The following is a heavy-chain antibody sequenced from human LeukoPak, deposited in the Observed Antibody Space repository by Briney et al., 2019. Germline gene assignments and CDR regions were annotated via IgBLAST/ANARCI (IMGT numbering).Heavy chain of an antibody. V-gene: IGHV3-48*03. CDR1: GFTFSSYE. J-gene: IGHJ6*04. Sequence: GGSLRLSCAASGFTFSSYEMNWVRQAPGKGLEWVSCISSSSSTIYYADSVKGRFTISRDNAKNSLYLQMNSLRAEDTAVYYCAELGITMIGGVWGKGTTVTISS. D-gene: IGHD3-10*02. CDR3: AELGITMIGGV. CDR2: ISSSSSTI.